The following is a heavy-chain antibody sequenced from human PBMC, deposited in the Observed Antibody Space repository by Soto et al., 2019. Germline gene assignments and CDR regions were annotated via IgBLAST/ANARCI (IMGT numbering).Heavy chain of an antibody. Sequence: GGSLRLSCAASGFTFSSYGMHWVRQAPGKGLEWVAVISYDGSNKYYADSVKGRFTISRDNSKNTLYLQMNSLRAEDTAVFYCAKDLYSSSWYSYDVGMDVWGQGTTVTVSS. CDR1: GFTFSSYG. J-gene: IGHJ6*02. V-gene: IGHV3-30*18. CDR3: AKDLYSSSWYSYDVGMDV. D-gene: IGHD6-13*01. CDR2: ISYDGSNK.